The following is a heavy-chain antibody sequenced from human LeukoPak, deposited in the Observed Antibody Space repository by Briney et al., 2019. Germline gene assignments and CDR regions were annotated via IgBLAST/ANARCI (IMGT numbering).Heavy chain of an antibody. J-gene: IGHJ4*02. V-gene: IGHV3-23*01. CDR2: ITGNGATT. D-gene: IGHD5-18*01. CDR3: AKERRRVDTEMVRSYYFEN. Sequence: GESLRLSCAGSGFSFSSSATSWVRQTPGKGLEWVSSITGNGATTYYSDSVKGRFTISRDNSRNTLSLQMSSLRVEDTAVYYCAKERRRVDTEMVRSYYFENWGQGTLVTVSS. CDR1: GFSFSSSA.